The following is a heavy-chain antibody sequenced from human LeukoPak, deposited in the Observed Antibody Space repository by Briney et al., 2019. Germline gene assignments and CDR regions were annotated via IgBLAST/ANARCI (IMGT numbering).Heavy chain of an antibody. CDR2: IILILGIA. Sequence: SVKVSCKASGGTFSSYAISWVRQAPGQGLEWMGRIILILGIANYAQKFQGRVTITADKSTSTAYMELSSLRSEDTAVYYRAREQAYYYDSSGYPNDGYWGQGTLVTVSS. J-gene: IGHJ4*02. V-gene: IGHV1-69*04. CDR1: GGTFSSYA. D-gene: IGHD3-22*01. CDR3: AREQAYYYDSSGYPNDGY.